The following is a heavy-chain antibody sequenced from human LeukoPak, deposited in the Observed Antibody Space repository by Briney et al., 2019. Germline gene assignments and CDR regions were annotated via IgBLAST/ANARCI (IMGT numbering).Heavy chain of an antibody. CDR2: ISSSSSTI. V-gene: IGHV3-48*01. J-gene: IGHJ4*02. CDR3: AKVNGMTTVAFDY. D-gene: IGHD4-23*01. Sequence: PGGSLRLSCAASGFTFSSYSMNWVRQAPGKGLEWVSYISSSSSTIYYADSVKGRFTISRDNAKNSLYLQMNSLRAEDTAVYYCAKVNGMTTVAFDYWGQGTLVTVSS. CDR1: GFTFSSYS.